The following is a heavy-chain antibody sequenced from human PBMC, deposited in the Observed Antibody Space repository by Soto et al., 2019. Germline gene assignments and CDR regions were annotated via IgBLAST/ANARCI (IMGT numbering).Heavy chain of an antibody. CDR2: INHSGST. J-gene: IGHJ6*02. CDR1: GGSFSGYY. Sequence: SETLSLTCAVYGGSFSGYYWSWIRQPPWKGLEWIGEINHSGSTNYNPSLKSRVTISVDTSKNQFSLKLSSVTAADTAVYYCASEYMVRGVIIDYYYYYGMDVWAQGTTVTVS. CDR3: ASEYMVRGVIIDYYYYYGMDV. D-gene: IGHD3-10*01. V-gene: IGHV4-34*01.